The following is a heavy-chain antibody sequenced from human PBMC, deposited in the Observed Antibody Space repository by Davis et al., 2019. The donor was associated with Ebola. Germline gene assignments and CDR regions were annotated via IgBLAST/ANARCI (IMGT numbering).Heavy chain of an antibody. CDR1: GFKFSDLY. V-gene: IGHV3-11*06. D-gene: IGHD3-22*01. CDR2: IGGSGGYT. Sequence: PGGSLRLSCAASGFKFSDLYVHWIRQAPGKGLEWIARIGGSGGYTNYADSVKGRFTISRDNAKNSLYLQMNSLRAEDTAVYYCASHDSSGYPFDYWGQGTLVTVSS. J-gene: IGHJ4*02. CDR3: ASHDSSGYPFDY.